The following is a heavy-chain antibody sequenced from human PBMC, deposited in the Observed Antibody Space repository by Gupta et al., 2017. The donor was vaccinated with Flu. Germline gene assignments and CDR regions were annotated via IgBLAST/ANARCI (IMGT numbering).Heavy chain of an antibody. V-gene: IGHV3-48*02. CDR1: GFIFSDSH. CDR2: IGSGGNE. CDR3: VRDHDWAFTH. Sequence: EVHLVESGGHLVQPGGSLRLSCAASGFIFSDSHMNWVRQAPGKGLEWVAYIGSGGNEDNADSVKGRFTISREKDKNSLYLEMNSLRDEDTALYYWVRDHDWAFTHWGHGTLVTVSS. D-gene: IGHD3-9*01. J-gene: IGHJ4*01.